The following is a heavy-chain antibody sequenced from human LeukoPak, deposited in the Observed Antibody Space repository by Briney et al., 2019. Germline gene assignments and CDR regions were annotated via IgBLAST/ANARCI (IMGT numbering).Heavy chain of an antibody. J-gene: IGHJ4*02. CDR1: GYTFTSYA. D-gene: IGHD2-2*01. CDR2: INAGNGNT. Sequence: ASVKVSCKASGYTFTSYAMHWVRQAPEQRLEWMGWINAGNGNTKYSQKFQGRVTITRDTSASTAYMELSSLRSEDTAVYYCARGGPYIVVVPAAMNYWGQGTLDTVSS. CDR3: ARGGPYIVVVPAAMNY. V-gene: IGHV1-3*01.